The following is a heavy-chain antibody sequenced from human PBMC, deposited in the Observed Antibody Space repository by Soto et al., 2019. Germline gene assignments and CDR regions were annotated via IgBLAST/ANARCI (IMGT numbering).Heavy chain of an antibody. Sequence: EVQLVESGGGLVKPGGSLRLSCAASGFTFSSYPMTWVRQTPGKGLEWVSSISSSTIYIYYADSVKGRFTISRDNAKKSLYLQMNTLKVEDTAVYYCVRDPGFSSYGGPCWGQGTLVTVSS. V-gene: IGHV3-21*01. CDR2: ISSSTIYI. CDR1: GFTFSSYP. D-gene: IGHD5-12*01. J-gene: IGHJ4*02. CDR3: VRDPGFSSYGGPC.